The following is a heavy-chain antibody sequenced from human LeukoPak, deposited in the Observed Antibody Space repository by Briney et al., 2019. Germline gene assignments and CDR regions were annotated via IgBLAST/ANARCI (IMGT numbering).Heavy chain of an antibody. CDR1: GFTFSSYS. J-gene: IGHJ6*03. V-gene: IGHV3-21*01. CDR2: ISSSSSYI. D-gene: IGHD5-18*01. CDR3: ARDQAVDTAMVRYYYMDV. Sequence: PGGSLRLSCAASGFTFSSYSMNWVRQAPGKGLEWVSSISSSSSYIYYADSVKGRFTISRDNSKNTLYLQMNSLRAEDTAVYYCARDQAVDTAMVRYYYMDVWGKGTTVTVSS.